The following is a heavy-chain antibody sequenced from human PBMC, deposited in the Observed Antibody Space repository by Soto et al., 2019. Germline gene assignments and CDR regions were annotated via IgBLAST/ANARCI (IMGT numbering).Heavy chain of an antibody. V-gene: IGHV3-53*01. D-gene: IGHD6-19*01. CDR2: IYGGGTT. J-gene: IGHJ4*02. CDR1: GFAVSSKY. CDR3: VQTTGWPGFDF. Sequence: EVPLVESGGGLIQPGGSLRLSCAASGFAVSSKYMTWVRQAPGKGLEWVSVIYGGGTTYYADSVKGRFTISRDTSKHTLYLQMNSLRAEETAVYYCVQTTGWPGFDFWGQGTLVTVSS.